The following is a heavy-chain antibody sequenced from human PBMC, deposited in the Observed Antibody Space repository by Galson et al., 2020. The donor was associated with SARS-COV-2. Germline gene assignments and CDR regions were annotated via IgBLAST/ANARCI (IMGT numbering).Heavy chain of an antibody. CDR1: GGNFSTFG. D-gene: IGHD2-21*02. CDR2: IIPILGTA. CDR3: ARGGTVYCGGDCYHDY. V-gene: IGHV1-69*13. J-gene: IGHJ4*02. Sequence: SVKVSCKASGGNFSTFGVTWLRQAPGQGLEYKGTIIPILGTANYPQKFRGRVTITADDSTSTAYMELSSLRSEDTAVYYCARGGTVYCGGDCYHDYWGQGTLVTVSS.